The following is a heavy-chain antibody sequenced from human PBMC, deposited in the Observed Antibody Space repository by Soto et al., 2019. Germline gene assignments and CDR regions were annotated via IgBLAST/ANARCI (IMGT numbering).Heavy chain of an antibody. CDR1: GFTFSSYD. D-gene: IGHD3-22*01. Sequence: EVQLVESGGGLVQPGGSLRLSCAASGFTFSSYDMQWVRQATGKGLEWVSAIGTAGDTYYPGSVKGRFTISRENAKNSLDLQMSSLRAGDTAVYYCARSPPGGYHYYYGMDVWGQGTTVTVSS. CDR2: IGTAGDT. J-gene: IGHJ6*02. CDR3: ARSPPGGYHYYYGMDV. V-gene: IGHV3-13*04.